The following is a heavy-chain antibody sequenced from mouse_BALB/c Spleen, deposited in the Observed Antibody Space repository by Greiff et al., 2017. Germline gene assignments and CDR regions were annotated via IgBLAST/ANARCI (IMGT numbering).Heavy chain of an antibody. Sequence: EVQLQQSGPELVKPGASVKISCKASGYSFTGYFMNWVKQSHGKSLEWIGRINPDNGDTFYNQKFKGKATLTVDKSSSTAHMELLSLTSEDSAVYYCGRGNDYDHDAMDYWGQGTSVTVSS. CDR2: INPDNGDT. CDR3: GRGNDYDHDAMDY. CDR1: GYSFTGYF. D-gene: IGHD2-4*01. V-gene: IGHV1-37*01. J-gene: IGHJ4*01.